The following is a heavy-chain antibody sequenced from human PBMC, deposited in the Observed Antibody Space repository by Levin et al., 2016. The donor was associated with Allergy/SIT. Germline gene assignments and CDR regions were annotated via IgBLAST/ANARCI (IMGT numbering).Heavy chain of an antibody. Sequence: GESLKISCAASGFTFRGYGMHWVRQAPGKGLEWVAVISYDGGNKYFADSVKGRFTISRDNSKNTVFLQMNSLRAEDTAVYYCAKGGPMTAAERDDAFDIWGQGTMVTVSS. J-gene: IGHJ3*02. CDR1: GFTFRGYG. CDR2: ISYDGGNK. V-gene: IGHV3-30*18. CDR3: AKGGPMTAAERDDAFDI. D-gene: IGHD6-13*01.